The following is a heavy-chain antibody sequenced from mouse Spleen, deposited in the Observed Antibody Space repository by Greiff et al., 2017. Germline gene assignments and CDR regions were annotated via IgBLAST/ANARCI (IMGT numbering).Heavy chain of an antibody. D-gene: IGHD3-1*01. CDR1: GFTFSNYW. CDR3: TAESRGFDY. V-gene: IGHV6-3*01. J-gene: IGHJ2*01. Sequence: EVKLVESGGGLVQPGGSMKLSCVASGFTFSNYWMNWVRQSPEKGLEWVAQIRLKSDNYATHYAESVKGRFTISRDDSKSSVYLQMNNLRAEDTGIYYCTAESRGFDYWGQGTTLTVSS. CDR2: IRLKSDNYAT.